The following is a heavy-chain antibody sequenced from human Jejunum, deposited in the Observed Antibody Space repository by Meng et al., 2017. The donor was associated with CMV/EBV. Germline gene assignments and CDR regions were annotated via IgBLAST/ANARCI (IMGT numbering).Heavy chain of an antibody. Sequence: SGFPFSTFGMHWVRQAPGKGLEWVAVIWYDGSNKYYADSVKGRFTISRDNSKSTLYLQMNSLRAEDTAVYYCAKGHTTSWYSFDYWGQGTLVTVSS. V-gene: IGHV3-33*06. CDR1: GFPFSTFG. CDR3: AKGHTTSWYSFDY. D-gene: IGHD6-13*01. J-gene: IGHJ4*02. CDR2: IWYDGSNK.